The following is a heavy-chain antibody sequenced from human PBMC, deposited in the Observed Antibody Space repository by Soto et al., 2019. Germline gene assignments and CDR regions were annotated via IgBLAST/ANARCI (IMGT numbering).Heavy chain of an antibody. V-gene: IGHV3-23*01. J-gene: IGHJ4*02. CDR3: ANSIVVVPAAPLYYFDY. CDR1: GFTFSSYA. D-gene: IGHD2-2*01. CDR2: ISGSGGST. Sequence: EVQLLESGGGLVQPGGSLRLSCAASGFTFSSYAMSWVRQAPGKGLEWVSAISGSGGSTYYADSVKGRFTISRDNSKNTLYLQMNSLRAEDTAVYYCANSIVVVPAAPLYYFDYWGQGTQVTVSS.